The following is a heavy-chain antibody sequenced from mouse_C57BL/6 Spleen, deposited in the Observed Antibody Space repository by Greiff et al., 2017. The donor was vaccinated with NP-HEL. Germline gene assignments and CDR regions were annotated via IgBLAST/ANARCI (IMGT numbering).Heavy chain of an antibody. CDR2: IYPRSGNT. J-gene: IGHJ2*01. CDR3: ARNYGSNYVSYFDY. Sequence: QVQLQQSGAELARPGASVKLSCKASGYTFTSYGISWVKQRTGQGLEWIGEIYPRSGNTYYNEKFKGKATLTADKSSSTAYMELRSLTSEDSEVYFCARNYGSNYVSYFDYWGQGTTLTVSS. CDR1: GYTFTSYG. V-gene: IGHV1-81*01. D-gene: IGHD1-1*01.